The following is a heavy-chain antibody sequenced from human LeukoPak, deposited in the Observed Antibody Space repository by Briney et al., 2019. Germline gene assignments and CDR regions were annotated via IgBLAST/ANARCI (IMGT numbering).Heavy chain of an antibody. V-gene: IGHV4-59*08. J-gene: IGHJ4*02. Sequence: SETLSLACTVSGGSISRYYWSWIRQPPGKGLEWIGYIYYSGSTNYNPSLKSRVTISVDTSKNQFSLKLSSVTAADTAVYYCARHRLGYSSGWYSYFDYWGQGTLVTVSS. CDR2: IYYSGST. CDR1: GGSISRYY. D-gene: IGHD6-19*01. CDR3: ARHRLGYSSGWYSYFDY.